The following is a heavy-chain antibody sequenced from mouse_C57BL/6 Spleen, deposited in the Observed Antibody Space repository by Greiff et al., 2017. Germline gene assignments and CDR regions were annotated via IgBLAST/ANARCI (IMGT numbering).Heavy chain of an antibody. Sequence: VKLMESGAELVKPGASVKISCKASGYAFSSYWLNWVKQRPGKGLEWIGQIYPGDGDTNYNGKFKGKATLTADKSSSTAYMQLSSLTSEDSAVYFCARWGSSYFDYWGQGTTLTVSS. CDR3: ARWGSSYFDY. CDR1: GYAFSSYW. CDR2: IYPGDGDT. J-gene: IGHJ2*01. V-gene: IGHV1-80*01. D-gene: IGHD1-1*01.